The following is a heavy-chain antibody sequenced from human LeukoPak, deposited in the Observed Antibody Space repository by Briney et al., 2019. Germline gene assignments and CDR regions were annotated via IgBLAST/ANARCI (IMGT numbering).Heavy chain of an antibody. CDR2: IKQDGTEK. J-gene: IGHJ4*02. Sequence: GGSLRLSCAASGFTFSTYWMNWVRQAPGKGLEWVANIKQDGTEKNYVDSVKVRFTISRDNANNSLYLQMNSIRPEDTAVYYCARGYYPPEYWGPGTLVTVSS. CDR3: ARGYYPPEY. D-gene: IGHD1-26*01. V-gene: IGHV3-7*05. CDR1: GFTFSTYW.